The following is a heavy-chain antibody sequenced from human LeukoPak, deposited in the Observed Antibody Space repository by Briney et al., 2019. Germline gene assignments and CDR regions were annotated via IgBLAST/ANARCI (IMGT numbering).Heavy chain of an antibody. CDR1: GYTLTELS. D-gene: IGHD6-13*01. Sequence: ASVKVSCKVSGYTLTELSMHWVRQAPGKGLEWMGGFDPEDGETIYAQKFQGRVTMTEDTSIDTAYMELSSLRSEDTAVYYCATIGMAAAGIRHYYYYYMDVWGKGTTVTISS. J-gene: IGHJ6*03. CDR3: ATIGMAAAGIRHYYYYYMDV. CDR2: FDPEDGET. V-gene: IGHV1-24*01.